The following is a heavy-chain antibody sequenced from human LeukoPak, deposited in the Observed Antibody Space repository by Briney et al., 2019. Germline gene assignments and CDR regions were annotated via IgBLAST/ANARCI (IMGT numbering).Heavy chain of an antibody. CDR1: GFTFSSYS. J-gene: IGHJ6*03. D-gene: IGHD4-17*01. Sequence: TGGSLRLSCAASGFTFSSYSMNWVRQAPGKGLEWVSSISSSSSYIYYADSVRGRFTISRDNAKNSLYLQMNSLRAEDTAVYYCARDSSDGYYYYMDVWGKGTTVTVSS. CDR2: ISSSSSYI. CDR3: ARDSSDGYYYYMDV. V-gene: IGHV3-21*01.